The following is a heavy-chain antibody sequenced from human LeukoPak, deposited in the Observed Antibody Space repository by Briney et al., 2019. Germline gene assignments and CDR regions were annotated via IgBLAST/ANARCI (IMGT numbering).Heavy chain of an antibody. D-gene: IGHD3-22*01. CDR2: ISYDGSNK. Sequence: GGSLGLSCAASGFTFSSYGMHWVRQAPGKGLEWVAVISYDGSNKYYADSVKGRFTISRDNSKNTLYLQMNSLRAEDTAAYYCAKPGYSNYFDYWGQGTLVTVSS. CDR1: GFTFSSYG. V-gene: IGHV3-30*18. CDR3: AKPGYSNYFDY. J-gene: IGHJ4*02.